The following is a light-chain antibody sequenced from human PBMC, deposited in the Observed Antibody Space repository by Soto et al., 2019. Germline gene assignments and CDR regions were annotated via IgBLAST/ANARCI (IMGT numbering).Light chain of an antibody. J-gene: IGKJ1*01. CDR3: QQYNSSPQT. Sequence: DIVMTQSPDSLAVSLGERTTINCKSSQSVLYSFTNKNYLAWYQQKPGQPPKLLIYWASTRESGVPDRFSGSGSETDFIRSICRLRAEDVAVYDCQQYNSSPQTFGQGNKVEVK. V-gene: IGKV4-1*01. CDR1: QSVLYSFTNKNY. CDR2: WAS.